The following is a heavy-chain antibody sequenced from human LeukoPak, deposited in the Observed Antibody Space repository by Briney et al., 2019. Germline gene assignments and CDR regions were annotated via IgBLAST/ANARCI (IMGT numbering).Heavy chain of an antibody. CDR1: GGSISSY. CDR2: MYYSGST. J-gene: IGHJ4*02. D-gene: IGHD1-26*01. CDR3: SRESGAFCPFGY. V-gene: IGHV4-59*12. Sequence: SETLSLTCTVSGGSISSYWSWIRQPPGKGLEWIAYMYYSGSTNSNPSLKGRVTMSVDTSKNQFSLKLSSVTAADTAIYYCSRESGAFCPFGYWGQGTLVIVPP.